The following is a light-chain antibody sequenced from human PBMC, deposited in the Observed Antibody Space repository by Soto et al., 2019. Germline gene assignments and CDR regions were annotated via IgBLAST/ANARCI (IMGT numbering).Light chain of an antibody. Sequence: ETAMTQSPVTLSLSPGERATLSCRASQTVGDNVAWYRQKPGQPPSLLIYGASTRAPGVPARFSGSGSGTDFILTISSLQSEDFFFYYCHQYNNWPLGTFGQGTRVEI. J-gene: IGKJ1*01. CDR2: GAS. CDR3: HQYNNWPLGT. CDR1: QTVGDN. V-gene: IGKV3-15*01.